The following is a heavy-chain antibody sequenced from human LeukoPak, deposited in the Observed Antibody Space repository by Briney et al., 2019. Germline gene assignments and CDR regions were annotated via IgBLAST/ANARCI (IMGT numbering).Heavy chain of an antibody. V-gene: IGHV3-66*01. Sequence: RGSLRPSCAASGFTVSSNYMSWVRQAPGKGLEWVSVIYSGGSTYYADSVKGRFTISRDNSKNTLYLQMNSLRAEDTAVYYCARELATIYFDYWGQGTLVTVSS. J-gene: IGHJ4*02. CDR2: IYSGGST. CDR3: ARELATIYFDY. D-gene: IGHD5-12*01. CDR1: GFTVSSNY.